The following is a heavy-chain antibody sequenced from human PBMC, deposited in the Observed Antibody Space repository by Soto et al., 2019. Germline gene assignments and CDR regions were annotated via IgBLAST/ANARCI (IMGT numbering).Heavy chain of an antibody. D-gene: IGHD3-16*02. CDR1: GFTFSSYW. CDR2: IKQDGSEK. Sequence: GGSLRLSCAASGFTFSSYWMSWVRQAPGKGLEWVANIKQDGSEKYYVDSVKGRFTISRDNAKNSLYLQMNSLRAEDTAVYYCARAIDIMITFGGVIGNWFDPWGQGTLVTVSS. CDR3: ARAIDIMITFGGVIGNWFDP. J-gene: IGHJ5*02. V-gene: IGHV3-7*01.